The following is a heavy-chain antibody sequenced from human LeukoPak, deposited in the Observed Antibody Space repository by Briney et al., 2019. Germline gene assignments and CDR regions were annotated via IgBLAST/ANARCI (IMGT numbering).Heavy chain of an antibody. J-gene: IGHJ4*02. D-gene: IGHD3-22*01. CDR2: INPSGGST. V-gene: IGHV1-46*01. Sequence: ASVKVSCKASGYIFSNYYIHWVRQAPGQGREWMGIINPSGGSTRYAQKFQGRVTMTRDTSTSTVYMELSSLRSEETAVYYCARVDSYDSSGYYGYWGQGTLVTVSP. CDR1: GYIFSNYY. CDR3: ARVDSYDSSGYYGY.